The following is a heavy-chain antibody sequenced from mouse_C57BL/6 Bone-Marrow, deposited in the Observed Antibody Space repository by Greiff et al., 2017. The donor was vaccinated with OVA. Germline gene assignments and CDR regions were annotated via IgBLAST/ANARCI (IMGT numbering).Heavy chain of an antibody. CDR1: GYAFSNSW. J-gene: IGHJ1*03. D-gene: IGHD1-1*01. Sequence: QVQLQQSGPELVKPGASVKISCKASGYAFSNSWMNWVKQRPGKGLEWIGRIYPGDGDTNYNGKFKGKATLTADKSSSTAYIQLSILTSEDSAVYFCAREAYYGSSYRYFDVWGTGTTVTVSS. CDR3: AREAYYGSSYRYFDV. V-gene: IGHV1-82*01. CDR2: IYPGDGDT.